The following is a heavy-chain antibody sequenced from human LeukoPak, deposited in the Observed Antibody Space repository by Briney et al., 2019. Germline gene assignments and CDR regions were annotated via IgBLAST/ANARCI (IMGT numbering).Heavy chain of an antibody. D-gene: IGHD2-15*01. CDR2: IYSGGST. V-gene: IGHV3-53*01. J-gene: IGHJ3*02. CDR3: ARPGILGPNCSGGSCYDAFDI. Sequence: GGSLRLSCAASGFTVSSNYMSWVRQAPGKGLEWVSVIYSGGSTYYADSVKGRFTISRDNSKNTLYLQMNSLRAEDTAVYYCARPGILGPNCSGGSCYDAFDIWGQGTMVTVSS. CDR1: GFTVSSNY.